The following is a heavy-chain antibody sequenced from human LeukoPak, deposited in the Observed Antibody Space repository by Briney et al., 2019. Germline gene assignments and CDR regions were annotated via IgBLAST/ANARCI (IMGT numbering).Heavy chain of an antibody. Sequence: GGSLRLSCAASGFTFSSYAMHWVRQAPGKGLEWVALISYDGSNKYYADSVKGRFTISRDNSKNTPYLQMNSLRAEDTAVYYCAKWVAGTWGQGTLVTVSS. J-gene: IGHJ5*02. D-gene: IGHD6-13*01. CDR1: GFTFSSYA. CDR2: ISYDGSNK. V-gene: IGHV3-30-3*02. CDR3: AKWVAGT.